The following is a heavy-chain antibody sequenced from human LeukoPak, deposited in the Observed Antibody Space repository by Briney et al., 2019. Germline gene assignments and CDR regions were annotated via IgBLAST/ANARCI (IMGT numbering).Heavy chain of an antibody. D-gene: IGHD3-22*01. Sequence: SETLSLTCAVSGSSIRSGYYWGWIRQSPGKGLEWIGTINHIGNTHGNPSLKSRVTISVDTSKNQFSLMLSSVTAADTAVYYCARGGFYFDSSAYLEYWGQGAPVTVSS. CDR2: INHIGNT. J-gene: IGHJ4*02. CDR3: ARGGFYFDSSAYLEY. CDR1: GSSIRSGYY. V-gene: IGHV4-38-2*01.